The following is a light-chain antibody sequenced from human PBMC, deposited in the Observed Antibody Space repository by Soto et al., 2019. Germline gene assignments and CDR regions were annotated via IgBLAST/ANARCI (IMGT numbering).Light chain of an antibody. J-gene: IGKJ5*01. CDR3: QQYNNWPPIT. V-gene: IGKV3-15*01. CDR2: GAS. Sequence: EIVMTQSAASLSVSPGDTVTLSCRASQSVRNNLAWYQQKPGQAPRLLIYGASTRATGIPARFSGSGSGTDFTLTISSLQSEDFALYYCQQYNNWPPITFGQGTRLEIK. CDR1: QSVRNN.